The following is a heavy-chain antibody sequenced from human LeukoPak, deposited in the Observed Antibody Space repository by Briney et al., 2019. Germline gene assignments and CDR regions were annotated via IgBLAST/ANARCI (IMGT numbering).Heavy chain of an antibody. CDR2: IYTSGST. V-gene: IGHV4-4*07. J-gene: IGHJ4*02. CDR1: GGSISSYY. D-gene: IGHD4-17*01. Sequence: SETLSLTCTVSGGSISSYYWSWIRQPAGKGLEWIGRIYTSGSTNYNPSLKSRVTMSVDTSKNQFSLKLSSVTAADTAVYYCASGDSNYGDGYYFVYWGQGTLVTVSS. CDR3: ASGDSNYGDGYYFVY.